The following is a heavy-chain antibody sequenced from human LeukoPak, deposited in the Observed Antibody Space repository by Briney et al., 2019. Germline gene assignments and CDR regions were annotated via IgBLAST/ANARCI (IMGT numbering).Heavy chain of an antibody. Sequence: ASVKVSCKASGYTFTGYYMHWVRQALGQGLEWMGWINPNSGGTNYAQKFQGRVTMTRDTSISTAYMELSRLRSDDTAVYYCARPASGSYYNYYNYWGQGTLVTVSS. CDR1: GYTFTGYY. CDR3: ARPASGSYYNYYNY. CDR2: INPNSGGT. V-gene: IGHV1-2*02. D-gene: IGHD3-10*01. J-gene: IGHJ4*02.